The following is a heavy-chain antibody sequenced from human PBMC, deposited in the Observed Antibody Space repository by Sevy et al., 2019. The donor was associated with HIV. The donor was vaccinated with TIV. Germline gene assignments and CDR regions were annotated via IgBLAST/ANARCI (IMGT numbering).Heavy chain of an antibody. V-gene: IGHV3-21*01. CDR1: GFTFSSYS. D-gene: IGHD3-22*01. CDR3: ARGPDYYDSSGYYYQ. Sequence: GGYLRLSCAASGFTFSSYSMHWVRQAPGKGLEWVSSINSISTYIYYADSVKGRFTISRDNAKNSLYLQMNSLRAEDTAVYYCARGPDYYDSSGYYYQWGQGTLVIVSS. CDR2: INSISTYI. J-gene: IGHJ4*02.